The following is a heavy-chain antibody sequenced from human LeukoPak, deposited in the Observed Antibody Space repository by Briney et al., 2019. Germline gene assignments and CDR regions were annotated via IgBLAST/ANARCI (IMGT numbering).Heavy chain of an antibody. CDR3: ARGNYDILTGYYTSYYFDY. V-gene: IGHV1-18*01. Sequence: ASVKVSCKASGYTFTSYGISWVRQAPGQGLEWMGWISAYNGNTNYAQKLQGRVTMTTDTSTSTAYMELRSLRSDDTAVYYCARGNYDILTGYYTSYYFDYWGQGTLVTVSS. CDR1: GYTFTSYG. J-gene: IGHJ4*02. D-gene: IGHD3-9*01. CDR2: ISAYNGNT.